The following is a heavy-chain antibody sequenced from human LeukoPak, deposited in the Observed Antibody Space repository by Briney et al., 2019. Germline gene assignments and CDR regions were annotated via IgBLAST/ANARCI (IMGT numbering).Heavy chain of an antibody. CDR1: GGSISSYY. Sequence: SETLSLTCTVSGGSISSYYWSWIRQPPGKGLEWIGYIYYSGSTNYNPSLKSRVTISVDTSKNQCSLKLSSVTAADTAVYYCARDHPGVAFDIWGQGTMVTVSS. V-gene: IGHV4-59*01. J-gene: IGHJ3*02. CDR2: IYYSGST. CDR3: ARDHPGVAFDI.